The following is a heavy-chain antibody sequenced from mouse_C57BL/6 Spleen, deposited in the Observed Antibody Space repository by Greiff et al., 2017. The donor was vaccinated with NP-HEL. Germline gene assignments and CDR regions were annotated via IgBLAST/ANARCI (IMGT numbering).Heavy chain of an antibody. D-gene: IGHD2-5*01. CDR2: IDPSDSYT. Sequence: QVQLKQSGAELVKPGASVKLSCKASGYTFTSYWLQWVKQRPGQGLAWIGEIDPSDSYTNYNQQFKGKATLTVDTSSSTAYMQLRSLTAEDSAVYYCARGGYSKPHWYFDVWGTGTTVTVSS. CDR3: ARGGYSKPHWYFDV. V-gene: IGHV1-50*01. J-gene: IGHJ1*03. CDR1: GYTFTSYW.